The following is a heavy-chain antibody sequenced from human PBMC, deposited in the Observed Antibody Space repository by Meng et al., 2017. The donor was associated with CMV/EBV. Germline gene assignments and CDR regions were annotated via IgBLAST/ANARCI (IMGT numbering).Heavy chain of an antibody. D-gene: IGHD2-2*02. Sequence: GGSLRLSCAASGFTVSSNYMSWVRQAPGEGLEWVSVIYSGGSTYYADSVKGRFTISRDNSKNTLYLQMNSLRAEDTAVYYCAREPGYCSSTSCYTSHYYYGMDVWGQGTTVTVSS. CDR3: AREPGYCSSTSCYTSHYYYGMDV. V-gene: IGHV3-66*02. J-gene: IGHJ6*02. CDR1: GFTVSSNY. CDR2: IYSGGST.